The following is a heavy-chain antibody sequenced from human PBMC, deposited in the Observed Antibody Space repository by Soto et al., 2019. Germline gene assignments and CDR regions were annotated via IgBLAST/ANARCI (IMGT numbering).Heavy chain of an antibody. CDR3: EKEGTTSPYNWFDP. CDR2: LSDGGGIT. V-gene: IGHV3-23*01. J-gene: IGHJ5*02. D-gene: IGHD2-2*01. Sequence: SLSLSFAASGFTFSNYAMSWVRQAPGKGPEWVSGLSDGGGITFYADYVKGRFTISRDNAKNTLYLQMSSLRAEDTAVYYCEKEGTTSPYNWFDPWGQGTRVSVSS. CDR1: GFTFSNYA.